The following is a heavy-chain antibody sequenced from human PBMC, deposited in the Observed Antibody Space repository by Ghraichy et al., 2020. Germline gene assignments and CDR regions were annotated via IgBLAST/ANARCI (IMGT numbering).Heavy chain of an antibody. CDR3: ASSGYCSGGGCYPRFWY. J-gene: IGHJ4*02. CDR2: IYYSGST. D-gene: IGHD2-15*01. V-gene: IGHV4-39*01. Sequence: SETLSLTCTVSGGSISRVYYYWGWIRQPPGKGLEWIGNIYYSGSTYYNPSLKSRVTISVDTSKNQFFLKLSSVTAADTAVYYCASSGYCSGGGCYPRFWYWGQGTLVTVSS. CDR1: GGSISRVYYY.